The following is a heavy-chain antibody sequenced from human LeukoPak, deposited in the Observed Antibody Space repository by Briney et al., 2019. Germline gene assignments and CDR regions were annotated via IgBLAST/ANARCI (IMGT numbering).Heavy chain of an antibody. J-gene: IGHJ3*02. CDR3: ARDRRGSHSAFDI. CDR1: GGSISSYY. CDR2: IYYSGST. D-gene: IGHD1-26*01. V-gene: IGHV4-59*01. Sequence: SETLSLTCTVSGGSISSYYWSWIRQPPGKGLEWIGYIYYSGSTNYNPSLKSRVTISVDTSKNQFSLKLSSVTAADTAVYYCARDRRGSHSAFDIWGQGTMVTVSS.